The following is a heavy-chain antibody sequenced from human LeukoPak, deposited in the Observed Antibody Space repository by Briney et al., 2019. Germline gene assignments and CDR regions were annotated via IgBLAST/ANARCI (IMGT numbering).Heavy chain of an antibody. Sequence: GGSLRLSCAASGFTFSSYVMHWVRQAPGKGLEWVAVISYDGSNKYYADSVKGRFTISRDNSKNTLYLQMNSLRAEDTAVYYCAKDRLRYCSGGSCLPFDYWGQGTLVTVSS. V-gene: IGHV3-30*04. D-gene: IGHD2-15*01. CDR3: AKDRLRYCSGGSCLPFDY. CDR1: GFTFSSYV. J-gene: IGHJ4*02. CDR2: ISYDGSNK.